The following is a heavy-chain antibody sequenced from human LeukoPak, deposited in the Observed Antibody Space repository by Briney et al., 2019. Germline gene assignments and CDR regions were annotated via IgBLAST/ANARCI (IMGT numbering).Heavy chain of an antibody. CDR1: GFSFSTSW. J-gene: IGHJ4*02. D-gene: IGHD3-16*01. Sequence: GGSLRLSCAASGFSFSTSWMHRFRQGPGRGLVWVSRITSDGRTTIYADSVKGRFSISRDNSKNTLFLQMNSLRADDTAVYYCARDRYYVPDYWGQGTLVTVSS. CDR2: ITSDGRTT. CDR3: ARDRYYVPDY. V-gene: IGHV3-74*01.